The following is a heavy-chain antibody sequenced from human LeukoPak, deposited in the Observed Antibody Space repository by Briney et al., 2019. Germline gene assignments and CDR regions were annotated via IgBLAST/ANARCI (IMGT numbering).Heavy chain of an antibody. J-gene: IGHJ4*02. D-gene: IGHD1-26*01. CDR3: AAKTSWELLEGYFDY. CDR2: INPSGGST. Sequence: ASVKVSCKASGYTFTSYYMHWVRQAPGQGLEWMGIINPSGGSTSYAQKFQGRVTMTRDTSTSTVYMELSSLRSEDTAVYYCAAKTSWELLEGYFDYWGQGTLVTVSS. V-gene: IGHV1-46*01. CDR1: GYTFTSYY.